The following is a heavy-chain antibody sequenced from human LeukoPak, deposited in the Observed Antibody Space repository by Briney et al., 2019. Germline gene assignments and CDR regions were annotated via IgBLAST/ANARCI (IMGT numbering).Heavy chain of an antibody. CDR2: IYPRDGST. CDR1: GYTSTSNY. CDR3: ARDQEGFDY. V-gene: IGHV1-46*01. J-gene: IGHJ4*02. Sequence: GASVKVSRKASGYTSTSNYIHWVRQAPGQGLEWMGMIYPRDGSTSYAQKFQGRVTVTRDTSTSTVHMELSGLRSEDTAVYYCARDQEGFDYWGQGTLVTVSS.